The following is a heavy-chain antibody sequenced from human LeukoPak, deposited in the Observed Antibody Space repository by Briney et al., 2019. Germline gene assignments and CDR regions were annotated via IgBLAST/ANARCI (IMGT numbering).Heavy chain of an antibody. CDR3: ARFGQYYDFWSGYYSRRDEWNWFDP. V-gene: IGHV4-30-4*01. CDR2: IYYSGST. J-gene: IGHJ5*02. D-gene: IGHD3-3*01. Sequence: SQTLSLTCTVSGGSISSGDYYWRWLRQPPGTGLEWIGYIYYSGSTYYNPSLKSRVTISVDTSKNQFSLKLSSVTAADTAVYYCARFGQYYDFWSGYYSRRDEWNWFDPWGQGTLVTVSS. CDR1: GGSISSGDYY.